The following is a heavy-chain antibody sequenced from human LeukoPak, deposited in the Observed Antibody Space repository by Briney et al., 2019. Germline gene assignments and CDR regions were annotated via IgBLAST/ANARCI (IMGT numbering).Heavy chain of an antibody. D-gene: IGHD6-25*01. V-gene: IGHV3-30*18. CDR3: AKDSSLHSSDYCAFDI. J-gene: IGHJ3*02. CDR1: GFTFTSSG. CDR2: ISYDGTNK. Sequence: GGSLRLPCADSGFTFTSSGMHRGRQGPGKGLDWVAVISYDGTNKYYADSAKGRFSISRDNSKNTLYLQIKSLRADDTAVYYSAKDSSLHSSDYCAFDIWGQGTMVTVS.